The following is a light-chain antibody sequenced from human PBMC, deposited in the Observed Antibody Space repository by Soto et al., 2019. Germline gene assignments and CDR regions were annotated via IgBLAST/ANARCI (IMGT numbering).Light chain of an antibody. CDR1: QSINNY. CDR3: QQSLTMPLT. V-gene: IGKV1-39*01. CDR2: SAS. J-gene: IGKJ5*01. Sequence: DIQMTQSPASLSVSVGDRVTITCRASQSINNYLNWYQQKPGQAHKLLIRSASTLQRGVPSRFSGSGSRTDFTLTITNLQPDDIATYYCQQSLTMPLTFGHGTRLHIK.